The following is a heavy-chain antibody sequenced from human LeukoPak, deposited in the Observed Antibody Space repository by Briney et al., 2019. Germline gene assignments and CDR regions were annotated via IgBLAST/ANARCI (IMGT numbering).Heavy chain of an antibody. Sequence: SETLSLTCTVSGGSVSSSSYYWGWIRQPPGKGLEWIGSIYYSGSTYYNPSLKSRVTMSVDTSKSQFSLKLSSVTAADTAVYYCASTIFGVVHDAFDIWGQGTVVTVSS. D-gene: IGHD3-3*01. CDR1: GGSVSSSSYY. J-gene: IGHJ3*02. CDR2: IYYSGST. CDR3: ASTIFGVVHDAFDI. V-gene: IGHV4-39*01.